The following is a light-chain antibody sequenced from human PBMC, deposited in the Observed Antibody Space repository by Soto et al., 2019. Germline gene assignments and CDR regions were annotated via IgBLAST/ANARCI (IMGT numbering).Light chain of an antibody. J-gene: IGKJ4*01. CDR1: KSVSSY. CDR2: DAS. CDR3: QQRSNWLT. V-gene: IGKV3-11*01. Sequence: EIVLTQSPATLSLSPGERATLSCRASKSVSSYLAWYQKKSGQAPRLLIYDASNMATGIPARFSGSGSGTDFTLTISSLEPEDFAVYYCQQRSNWLTFGGGTKVEIK.